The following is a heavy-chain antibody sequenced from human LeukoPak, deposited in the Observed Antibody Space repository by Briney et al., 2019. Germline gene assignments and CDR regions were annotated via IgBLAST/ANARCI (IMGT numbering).Heavy chain of an antibody. J-gene: IGHJ4*02. CDR2: INGGST. V-gene: IGHV3-23*01. D-gene: IGHD6-19*01. CDR1: GFTFSSYA. CDR3: ARGAAVAGTLDY. Sequence: GGSLRLSCAASGFTFSSYAMSWVRQAPGKGLEWVSAINGGSTHYAGSVKGRFTISRDNAKDSLYLQMNSLRAEDTAVYYCARGAAVAGTLDYWGQGTLVTVSS.